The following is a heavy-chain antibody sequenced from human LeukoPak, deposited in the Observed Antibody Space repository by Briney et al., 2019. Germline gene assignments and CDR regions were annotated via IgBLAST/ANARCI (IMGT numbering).Heavy chain of an antibody. J-gene: IGHJ4*02. D-gene: IGHD1-1*01. CDR3: MTDYLDDGY. CDR1: GFTLSNTW. Sequence: GGSLRPSCVVSGFTLSNTWMHWVRQAPGKGLEWVGRMKSRSLGGTSDCAAPVKGRFTISKDDSKNTLYLQMNSLRTEDTAIYYCMTDYLDDGYWGQGTLVTVSS. V-gene: IGHV3-15*01. CDR2: MKSRSLGGTS.